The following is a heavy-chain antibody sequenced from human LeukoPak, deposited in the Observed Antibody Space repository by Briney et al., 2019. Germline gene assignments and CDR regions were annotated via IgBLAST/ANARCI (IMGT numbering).Heavy chain of an antibody. J-gene: IGHJ4*02. V-gene: IGHV1-58*02. CDR1: GFTFTSSA. CDR3: AASSEEQQLALDY. Sequence: SVKVSCKASGFTFTSSAMQWVRQARGQRLEWIGWIVVGSGNTNYAQKFQERVTITRDMSTSTAYMELSSLRSEDTAVYYCAASSEEQQLALDYWGQGTLVTVSS. CDR2: IVVGSGNT. D-gene: IGHD6-13*01.